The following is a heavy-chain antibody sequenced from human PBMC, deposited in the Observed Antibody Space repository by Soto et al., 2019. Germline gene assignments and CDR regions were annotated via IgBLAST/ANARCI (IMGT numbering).Heavy chain of an antibody. CDR1: GFTLSDFA. V-gene: IGHV3-30-3*01. CDR2: MSNDGGND. J-gene: IGHJ6*02. CDR3: ARAVPGMDV. Sequence: QVQLVESGGGVVQPGRSLRLSCAASGFTLSDFALHWVRQVPGKGLEWVALMSNDGGNDHYGDSVRGRFTISSDNSTHMLSLQMISPRLEETAVNYAARAVPGMDVWGQGTTVTVSS.